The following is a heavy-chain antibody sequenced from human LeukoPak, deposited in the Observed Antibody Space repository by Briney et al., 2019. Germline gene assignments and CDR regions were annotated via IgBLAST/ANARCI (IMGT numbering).Heavy chain of an antibody. V-gene: IGHV3-23*01. Sequence: GALEPFWAASGFNFSSFSMSWVRQAPGEGLEWVSAISGSGGSTYYADSVKGRFTISRDNSKNTLYLQMNSLRAEDAAVYYCAKFPGRWLQFGYFDYWGQGTLVTVSS. CDR1: GFNFSSFS. D-gene: IGHD5-12*01. J-gene: IGHJ4*02. CDR2: ISGSGGST. CDR3: AKFPGRWLQFGYFDY.